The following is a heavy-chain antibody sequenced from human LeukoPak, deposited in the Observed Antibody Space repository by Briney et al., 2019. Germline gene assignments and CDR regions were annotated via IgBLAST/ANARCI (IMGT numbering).Heavy chain of an antibody. V-gene: IGHV4-59*02. D-gene: IGHD6-19*01. J-gene: IGHJ4*02. CDR3: ATGHSSGWFDF. CDR1: GGSVSSDY. CDR2: IYHPTTT. Sequence: SETLSLTCSVSGGSVSSDYWSWIRHSPGTGLEWIGYIYHPTTTNYNPSLKSRVGMSLDTSKNQFSLDLTSVTAADTAMYFCATGHSSGWFDFWGRGTLVTVSS.